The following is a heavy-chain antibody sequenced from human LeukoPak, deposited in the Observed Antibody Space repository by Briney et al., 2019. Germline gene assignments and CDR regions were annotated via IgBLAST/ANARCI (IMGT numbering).Heavy chain of an antibody. V-gene: IGHV3-48*01. D-gene: IGHD1-26*01. CDR1: GFTFSSYS. Sequence: GGSLRLSCAASGFTFSSYSMNWVRQAPAKGLEWVSYISSSSSTIYYADSVKGRFTISRDNAKKSLYLQMNSLRAEDTAVYYCARDIVGATVYWGQGTLVTVSS. CDR2: ISSSSSTI. CDR3: ARDIVGATVY. J-gene: IGHJ4*02.